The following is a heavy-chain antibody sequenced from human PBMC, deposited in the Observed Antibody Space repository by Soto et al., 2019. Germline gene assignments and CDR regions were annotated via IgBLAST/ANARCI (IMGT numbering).Heavy chain of an antibody. CDR3: ARVTMVRGVIINYGMDV. D-gene: IGHD3-10*01. CDR2: IIPIFGTA. Sequence: VKVSCKASGGTFSSYAISGVRQAPGQGLEWMGGIIPIFGTANYAQKFQGRVTITADKSTSTAYMELSSLRSEDTAVYYCARVTMVRGVIINYGMDVWGQGTTVTVSS. CDR1: GGTFSSYA. J-gene: IGHJ6*02. V-gene: IGHV1-69*06.